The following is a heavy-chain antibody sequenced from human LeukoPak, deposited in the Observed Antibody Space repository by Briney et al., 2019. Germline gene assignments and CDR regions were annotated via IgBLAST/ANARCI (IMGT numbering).Heavy chain of an antibody. CDR1: GGSISSGSYY. Sequence: PSETLSLTCTVSGGSISSGSYYWSWIRQPAGKGLEWIGRIYASGSTDYNPSLKSRVTISLDTSKNQFSLKLNSVTAADTAVYYCARKGDVWGKGTTVTVSS. CDR3: ARKGDV. CDR2: IYASGST. V-gene: IGHV4-61*02. J-gene: IGHJ6*04.